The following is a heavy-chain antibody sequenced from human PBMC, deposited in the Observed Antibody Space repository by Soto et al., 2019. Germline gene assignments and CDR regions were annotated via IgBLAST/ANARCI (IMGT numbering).Heavy chain of an antibody. J-gene: IGHJ6*03. CDR1: GFTFSNFA. Sequence: DVNLVESGGCLIQPGESVTLSCAASGFTFSNFAMSWVRQAPGKGLEWVAGISGGGATTYYPDSVKGRFTISRDNSKNTVSLQMNGLRGEDTGVYFCAKFAPSLFYFYDMDVWGKGTTVTVSS. CDR2: ISGGGATT. CDR3: AKFAPSLFYFYDMDV. V-gene: IGHV3-23*04.